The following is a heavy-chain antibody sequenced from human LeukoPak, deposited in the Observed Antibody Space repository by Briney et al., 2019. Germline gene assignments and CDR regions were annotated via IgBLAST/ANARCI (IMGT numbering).Heavy chain of an antibody. CDR3: AKDSRITIFGVVIIDYFDY. Sequence: GGSLRLSCAASGFTFSSYAMSWVRQAPGKGLEWVSAISGSGGSTYYADSVKGRFTISRDNSKNTLYLQMNSLRAEDTAVYYCAKDSRITIFGVVIIDYFDYWGQGTLSPSPQ. CDR1: GFTFSSYA. D-gene: IGHD3-3*01. J-gene: IGHJ4*02. V-gene: IGHV3-23*01. CDR2: ISGSGGST.